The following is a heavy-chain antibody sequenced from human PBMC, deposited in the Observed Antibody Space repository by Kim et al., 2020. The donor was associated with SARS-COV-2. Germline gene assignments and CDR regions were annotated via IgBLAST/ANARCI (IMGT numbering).Heavy chain of an antibody. J-gene: IGHJ4*02. V-gene: IGHV3-30*03. Sequence: VKGQFTISRDNSKNTLYLQMNSLRAEDTAVYYCATAAGYTSSWYRGGFDYWGQGTLVTVSS. D-gene: IGHD6-13*01. CDR3: ATAAGYTSSWYRGGFDY.